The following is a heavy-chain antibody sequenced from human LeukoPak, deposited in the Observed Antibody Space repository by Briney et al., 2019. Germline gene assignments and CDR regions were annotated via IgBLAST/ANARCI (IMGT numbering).Heavy chain of an antibody. J-gene: IGHJ3*02. CDR3: ARGGSGISNAFDI. Sequence: SETLSLTCAVSGGSIVSRDWWTWVRQPPGKGLEWIGDIFHSGGANYNLSLRSRLTLSVDKSKNQFSLKLRSVTAADTAVYYCARGGSGISNAFDIWGQGTMVTVSS. V-gene: IGHV4/OR15-8*01. CDR2: IFHSGGA. D-gene: IGHD3-10*01. CDR1: GGSIVSRDW.